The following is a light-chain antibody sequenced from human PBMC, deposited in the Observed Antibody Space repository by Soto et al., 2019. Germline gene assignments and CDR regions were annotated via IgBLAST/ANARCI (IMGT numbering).Light chain of an antibody. Sequence: QSALTQPASVSGSPGQSITISCTGTSSDIGAYNYVSWYQQHPGEAPKVLIYEVTNRPSWVSNRFSGSKSGSTASLTISGLQAEDEADYYCSSYSSSDSYVFGTGTKLTVL. V-gene: IGLV2-14*01. J-gene: IGLJ1*01. CDR1: SSDIGAYNY. CDR3: SSYSSSDSYV. CDR2: EVT.